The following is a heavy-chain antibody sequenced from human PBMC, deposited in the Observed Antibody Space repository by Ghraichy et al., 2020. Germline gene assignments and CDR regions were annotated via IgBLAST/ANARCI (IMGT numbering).Heavy chain of an antibody. CDR1: GFTFSSYD. CDR2: IGTAGDT. CDR3: ARGRGYSYGYALDYYYGMDV. V-gene: IGHV3-13*01. Sequence: LSLTCAASGFTFSSYDMHWVRQATGKGLEWVSAIGTAGDTYYPGSVKGRFTISRENAKNSLYLQMNSLRAGDTAVYYCARGRGYSYGYALDYYYGMDVWGQGTTVTVSS. D-gene: IGHD5-18*01. J-gene: IGHJ6*02.